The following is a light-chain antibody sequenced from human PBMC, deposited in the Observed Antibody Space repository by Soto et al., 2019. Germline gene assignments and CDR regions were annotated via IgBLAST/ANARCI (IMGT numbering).Light chain of an antibody. CDR2: EAI. Sequence: QSALTQPASVSGSPGQSITISCTGTSSDVGGYNYVSWYQQHPGKAPKLIIYEAIKRPSGVSNRFSGSISGTTASLTISGLQADYEADYYCCSYVGATTYVFGSGTKLTVL. CDR3: CSYVGATTYV. CDR1: SSDVGGYNY. V-gene: IGLV2-23*01. J-gene: IGLJ1*01.